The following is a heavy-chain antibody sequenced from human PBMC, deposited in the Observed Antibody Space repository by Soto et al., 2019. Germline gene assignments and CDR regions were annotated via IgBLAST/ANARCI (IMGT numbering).Heavy chain of an antibody. V-gene: IGHV3-7*01. CDR1: GFIFSSYW. CDR2: INYYGSEK. CDR3: ASSEVTQSWDH. D-gene: IGHD4-4*01. Sequence: EVQLVESGGRLVQPGGSLRLSCAASGFIFSSYWMSWVRQAPGKGLEWVANINYYGSEKYYVDSVEGRFTISRENARNSLYLQMNRMRGEDTAVYYCASSEVTQSWDHWGQGALVTVSS. J-gene: IGHJ4*02.